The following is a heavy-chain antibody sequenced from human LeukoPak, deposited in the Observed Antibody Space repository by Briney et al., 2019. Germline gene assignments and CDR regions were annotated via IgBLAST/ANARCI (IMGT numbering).Heavy chain of an antibody. Sequence: SETLSLPCAVYGGPFSGYYWSWIRQPPGKGLEWIGEINHSGSTNYNPSLKSRVTISVDTSKNQFSLMLSSVTAAATAVYDCARGPRVRRLTSWFDPWGQGTLVTVSS. J-gene: IGHJ5*02. CDR3: ARGPRVRRLTSWFDP. V-gene: IGHV4-34*01. CDR2: INHSGST. CDR1: GGPFSGYY. D-gene: IGHD4-17*01.